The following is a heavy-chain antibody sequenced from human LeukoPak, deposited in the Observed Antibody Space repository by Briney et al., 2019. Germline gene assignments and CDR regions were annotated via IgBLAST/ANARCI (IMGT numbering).Heavy chain of an antibody. CDR2: INPNSGGT. Sequence: ASVKVSCKASGYTFTSYDINWVRQAPGQGLEWMGWINPNSGGTNNAQKFQGRVTMTRDTSISTAYMELSSLRSDDTAVYYCARDHAIQNNAFDIWGQGTMVTVSS. J-gene: IGHJ3*02. CDR1: GYTFTSYD. D-gene: IGHD2-21*01. V-gene: IGHV1-2*02. CDR3: ARDHAIQNNAFDI.